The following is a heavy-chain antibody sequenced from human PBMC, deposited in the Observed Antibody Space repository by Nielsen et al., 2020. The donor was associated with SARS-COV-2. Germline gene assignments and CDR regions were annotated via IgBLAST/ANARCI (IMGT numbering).Heavy chain of an antibody. V-gene: IGHV3-48*02. D-gene: IGHD1-7*01. J-gene: IGHJ6*03. CDR1: GFTFSSYG. Sequence: GESLKISCAASGFTFSSYGMHWVRQAPGKGLEWVSYISSSSSTIYYADSVKGRFTISRDNAKNSLYLQMNSLRDEDTAVYYCARDQLELPAGYYYYMDVWGKGTTVTVSS. CDR3: ARDQLELPAGYYYYMDV. CDR2: ISSSSSTI.